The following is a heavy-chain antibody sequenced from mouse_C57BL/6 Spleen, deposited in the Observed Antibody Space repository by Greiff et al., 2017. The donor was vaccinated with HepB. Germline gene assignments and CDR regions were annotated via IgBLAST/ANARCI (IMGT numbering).Heavy chain of an antibody. Sequence: QVQLQQPGAELVMPGASVKLSCKASGYTFPSYWMHWVKQRPGQGLEWIGEIDPSDSYTNYNQKFKGKSTLTVDKSSSTAYMQLSSLTSEDSAVYYCARGGTEGYFDVWGTGTTVTVSS. D-gene: IGHD2-14*01. J-gene: IGHJ1*03. CDR2: IDPSDSYT. CDR3: ARGGTEGYFDV. CDR1: GYTFPSYW. V-gene: IGHV1-69*01.